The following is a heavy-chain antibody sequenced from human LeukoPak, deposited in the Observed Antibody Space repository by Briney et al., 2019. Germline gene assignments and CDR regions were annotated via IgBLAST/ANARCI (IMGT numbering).Heavy chain of an antibody. CDR3: ARNPPRGAQKRIAAAGVDY. J-gene: IGHJ4*02. CDR1: GYTFTGYY. V-gene: IGHV1-2*02. D-gene: IGHD6-13*01. Sequence: GASVKVSCKASGYTFTGYYMHWVRQAPGQGLEWMGWINPNSGGTNYAQKFQGRVTMTRDTSISTAYMELSRLRSDDTAVYYCARNPPRGAQKRIAAAGVDYWGQGTLVTVSS. CDR2: INPNSGGT.